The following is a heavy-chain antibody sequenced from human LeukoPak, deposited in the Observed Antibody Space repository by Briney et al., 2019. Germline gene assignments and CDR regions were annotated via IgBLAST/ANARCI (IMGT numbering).Heavy chain of an antibody. V-gene: IGHV1-2*02. Sequence: ASVKVSCKASGYTFTGYYMHWVRQAPGQGLEWMGWINPNSGGTNYAQKFQGRVTMSGDTSISTAYMELSRLRSDDTAVYYCARDLSLAVPVQGYWGQGTLVTVSS. J-gene: IGHJ4*02. CDR2: INPNSGGT. CDR1: GYTFTGYY. CDR3: ARDLSLAVPVQGY. D-gene: IGHD6-19*01.